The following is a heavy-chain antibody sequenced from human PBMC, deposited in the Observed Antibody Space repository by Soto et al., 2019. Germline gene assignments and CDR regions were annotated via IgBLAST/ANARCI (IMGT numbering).Heavy chain of an antibody. Sequence: PSETLSLTCTFSGCSISSSSCYWGWIRQPPGKGLEWIGSIYYSGSTYYNPSLKSRVTISVDTSKNQFSLKLSSVTAADTAVYYCARNLRDIVLVPAVMDVWGQGTTVTVSS. D-gene: IGHD2-2*01. V-gene: IGHV4-39*01. CDR3: ARNLRDIVLVPAVMDV. CDR1: GCSISSSSCY. J-gene: IGHJ6*02. CDR2: IYYSGST.